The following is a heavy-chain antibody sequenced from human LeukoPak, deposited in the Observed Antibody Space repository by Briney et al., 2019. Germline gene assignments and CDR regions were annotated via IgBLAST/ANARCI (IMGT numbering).Heavy chain of an antibody. CDR1: GFTFSSYW. CDR3: ARGGGRSSCDS. J-gene: IGHJ4*02. V-gene: IGHV3-7*01. CDR2: IKQDGSEK. D-gene: IGHD3-16*01. Sequence: GGSLRLSCAASGFTFSSYWMSWVRQAPRKGLEGVANIKQDGSEKYYVDSVKGQFTISRDNAKNSLYLQMNSLRAEDTAVYYCARGGGRSSCDSWGQGSLVTVSS.